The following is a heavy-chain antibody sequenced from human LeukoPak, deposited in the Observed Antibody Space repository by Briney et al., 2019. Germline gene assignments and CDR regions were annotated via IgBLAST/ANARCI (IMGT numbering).Heavy chain of an antibody. Sequence: SETLSLTCTVSGGSISSYYSSWIRQPAGKGLEWIGPIYTSGSTNYNPSPKNRVTMSVDTSKNQFSLKLGSVTAADTAVYYCARAGGSYFDAFDIWGQGTMVSVSS. CDR2: IYTSGST. CDR3: ARAGGSYFDAFDI. V-gene: IGHV4-4*07. D-gene: IGHD1-26*01. J-gene: IGHJ3*02. CDR1: GGSISSYY.